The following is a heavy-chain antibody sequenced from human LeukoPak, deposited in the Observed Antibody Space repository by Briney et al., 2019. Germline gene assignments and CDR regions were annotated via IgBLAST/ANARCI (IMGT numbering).Heavy chain of an antibody. Sequence: ASVKVSCKASGYTFTSYYMHWVRQAPGQGLEWMGLINPSGGSTSYAQKFQGRVTMTRDTSTSTVYMELSSLRSEDTAVYYCARERRGYSYEYYFDYWGQGTLVTVSS. D-gene: IGHD5-18*01. CDR3: ARERRGYSYEYYFDY. CDR1: GYTFTSYY. CDR2: INPSGGST. J-gene: IGHJ4*02. V-gene: IGHV1-46*01.